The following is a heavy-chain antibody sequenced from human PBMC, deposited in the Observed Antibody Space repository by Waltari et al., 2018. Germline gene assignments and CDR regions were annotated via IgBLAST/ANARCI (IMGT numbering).Heavy chain of an antibody. CDR3: ARSGYCSSTSCYFGMDV. D-gene: IGHD2-2*01. Sequence: QVQLVQSGAEVKKPGSSVKVSCKASGGTFSSYAISWVRQAPGQGLEWMGGIIPIFGTANSAQKFQGRVTITADESTSTAYMELSSLRSEDTAVYYCARSGYCSSTSCYFGMDVWGKGTTVTISS. J-gene: IGHJ6*04. CDR1: GGTFSSYA. CDR2: IIPIFGTA. V-gene: IGHV1-69*12.